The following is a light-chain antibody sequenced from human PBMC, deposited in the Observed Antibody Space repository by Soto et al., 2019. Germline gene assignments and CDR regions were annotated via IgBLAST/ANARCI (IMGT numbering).Light chain of an antibody. CDR1: QSVSSY. CDR3: QQRSNWLT. V-gene: IGKV3-11*01. CDR2: DAS. Sequence: EIVLTQSPATLSLSPGERATLSCRASQSVSSYFAWYQQKPGQAPRLLIYDASNRATGIPARFSGSGSGTDLNLTISSLEPEDFAVYYCQQRSNWLTFGGGTKVEIK. J-gene: IGKJ4*01.